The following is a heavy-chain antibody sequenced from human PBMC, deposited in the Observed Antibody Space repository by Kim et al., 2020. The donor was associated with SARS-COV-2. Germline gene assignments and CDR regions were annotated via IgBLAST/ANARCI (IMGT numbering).Heavy chain of an antibody. CDR3: AKDQYDYGDH. CDR1: GFIFSNSA. Sequence: GGSLRLSCAASGFIFSNSALSWVRQAPGRGLEWVSGISGLGDTTNYADSVKGRFTISRDPSKNTLYLQLNSLRGEDTAIYYCAKDQYDYGDHWGQGTLVT. J-gene: IGHJ4*02. V-gene: IGHV3-23*01. CDR2: ISGLGDTT.